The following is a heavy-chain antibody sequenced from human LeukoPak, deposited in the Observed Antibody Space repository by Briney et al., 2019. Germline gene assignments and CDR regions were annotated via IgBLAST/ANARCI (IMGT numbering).Heavy chain of an antibody. Sequence: GGSLRLSCAASGFTFSSYAMSWVRQAPGKGLEWVSAISGSGGSTYYADSVKGRFTISRDNSKNTLYLQMNSLGAEDTAVYYCAKAQLRYFDWPDYWGQGTLVTVSS. D-gene: IGHD3-9*01. CDR1: GFTFSSYA. V-gene: IGHV3-23*01. CDR3: AKAQLRYFDWPDY. J-gene: IGHJ4*02. CDR2: ISGSGGST.